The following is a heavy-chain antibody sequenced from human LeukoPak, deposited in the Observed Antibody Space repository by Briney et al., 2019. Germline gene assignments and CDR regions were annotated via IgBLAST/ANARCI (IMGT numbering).Heavy chain of an antibody. Sequence: SETLSLTCTGSGGSISSYYWSWIRQPPGKGLEWIGYIYYSGSTNYNPSLKSRVTISVDTSKNQFSLKLSSVTAADTAVYYCARDSGVVPAATVYFDLWGRGTLVTVSS. V-gene: IGHV4-59*01. J-gene: IGHJ2*01. CDR3: ARDSGVVPAATVYFDL. CDR2: IYYSGST. D-gene: IGHD2-2*01. CDR1: GGSISSYY.